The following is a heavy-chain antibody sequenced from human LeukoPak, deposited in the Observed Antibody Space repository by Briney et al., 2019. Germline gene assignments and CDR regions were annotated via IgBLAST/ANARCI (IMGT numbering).Heavy chain of an antibody. CDR2: INHSGST. V-gene: IGHV4-38-2*02. Sequence: PSETLSLTCTVSGYSISSGYYWGWIRQPPGKGLEWIGEINHSGSTNYNPSLKSRVTISVDTSKNQFSLKLSSVTAADTAVYYCARHDPRGWYSLGRDYLDYWGQGTLVTVSS. D-gene: IGHD6-19*01. J-gene: IGHJ4*02. CDR1: GYSISSGYY. CDR3: ARHDPRGWYSLGRDYLDY.